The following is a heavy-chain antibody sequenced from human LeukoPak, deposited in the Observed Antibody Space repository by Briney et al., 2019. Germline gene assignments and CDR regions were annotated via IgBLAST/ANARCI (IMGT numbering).Heavy chain of an antibody. J-gene: IGHJ4*02. CDR3: ARDFPYGSGSPRDY. Sequence: PSETLSLTCTVSGGSISSSSYYWGWIRQPPGKGLEWIGSIYYSGSTYYNPSLKSRVTISVDTSKNQFSLKLSSVTAADTAVYYCARDFPYGSGSPRDYWGQGTLVTVSS. CDR2: IYYSGST. V-gene: IGHV4-39*07. CDR1: GGSISSSSYY. D-gene: IGHD3-10*01.